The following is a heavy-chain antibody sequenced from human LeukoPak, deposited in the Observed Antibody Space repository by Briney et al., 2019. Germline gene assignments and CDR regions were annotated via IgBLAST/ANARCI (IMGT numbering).Heavy chain of an antibody. CDR1: GFTFSSYA. J-gene: IGHJ3*02. D-gene: IGHD6-19*01. CDR3: AKEGAASSGWYGDAFDI. Sequence: PGGSLRLSCAASGFTFSSYAMSWVRQAPGKGLECVSAISGSGGSTYYADSVKGRFTISRDNSKNTLYLQMNSLRAEDTAVYYCAKEGAASSGWYGDAFDIWGQGTMVTVSS. CDR2: ISGSGGST. V-gene: IGHV3-23*01.